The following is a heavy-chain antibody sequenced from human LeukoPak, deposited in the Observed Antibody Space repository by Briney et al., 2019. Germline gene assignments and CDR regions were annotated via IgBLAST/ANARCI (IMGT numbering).Heavy chain of an antibody. J-gene: IGHJ5*02. CDR1: GFTFSDYD. Sequence: PGGSLRLSCAASGFTFSDYDMSWVRQAPGKGLEWLADINIGGSNKHYADSVKGRFTISRDNAKKSLYLEMNNLRAEDTAVYYCATDGAWFHPGGQGLRVTVLS. D-gene: IGHD1-26*01. CDR2: INIGGSNK. CDR3: ATDGAWFHP. V-gene: IGHV3-11*04.